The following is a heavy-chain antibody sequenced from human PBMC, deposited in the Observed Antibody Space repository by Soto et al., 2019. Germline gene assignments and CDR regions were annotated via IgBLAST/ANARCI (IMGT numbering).Heavy chain of an antibody. CDR1: GFTFTSYW. CDR3: VRATAIRL. D-gene: IGHD2-21*02. CDR2: INKDGSEK. J-gene: IGHJ6*04. Sequence: EVQVVESGGGLVQPGGSLRLSCAASGFTFTSYWMTWVRQAPGRGLEWVANINKDGSEKSYVDSVKGRFTISRDNAKSSPYLQMNSLRADDTAVYYCVRATAIRLWGKGTSVIVSS. V-gene: IGHV3-7*01.